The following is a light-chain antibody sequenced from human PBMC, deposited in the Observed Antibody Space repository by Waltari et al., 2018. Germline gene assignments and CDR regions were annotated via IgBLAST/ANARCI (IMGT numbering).Light chain of an antibody. CDR1: QTVSTF. Sequence: EIVLTQYPATLSLSPGERATHSCRASQTVSTFLAWYQQKPGQAPRLLIYEASNRAAGIPARFSGSGSGTEFTLTISSLEPEDSAVYYCQQRKDWPPITFGQGTRLEIK. V-gene: IGKV3-11*01. CDR3: QQRKDWPPIT. J-gene: IGKJ5*01. CDR2: EAS.